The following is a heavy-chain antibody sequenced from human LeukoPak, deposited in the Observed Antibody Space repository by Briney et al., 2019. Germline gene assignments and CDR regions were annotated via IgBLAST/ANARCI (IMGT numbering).Heavy chain of an antibody. CDR3: ARGYCSGGSCFYFDY. CDR1: GFTFSSYA. J-gene: IGHJ4*02. D-gene: IGHD2-15*01. CDR2: IRYDGSNK. Sequence: GGSLRLSCAASGFTFSSYAMHWVRQAPGKGLEWVAFIRYDGSNKYYADSVKGRFTISRDNSKNTLYLQMNSLRAEDTAVYYCARGYCSGGSCFYFDYWGQGTLVTVSS. V-gene: IGHV3-30*02.